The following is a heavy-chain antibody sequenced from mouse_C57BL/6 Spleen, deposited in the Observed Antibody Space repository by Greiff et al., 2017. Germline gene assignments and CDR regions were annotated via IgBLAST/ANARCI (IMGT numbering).Heavy chain of an antibody. CDR1: GFTFSSYT. CDR2: ISGGGGNT. J-gene: IGHJ2*01. D-gene: IGHD2-5*01. Sequence: DVMLVESGGGLVKPGGSLKLSCAASGFTFSSYTMSWVRQTPEKRLEWVATISGGGGNTYYPDSVKGRFTISRDNAKNTLYLQMSSLRSEDTALYYCARVLYSNYDYWGQGTTLTVSS. CDR3: ARVLYSNYDY. V-gene: IGHV5-9*01.